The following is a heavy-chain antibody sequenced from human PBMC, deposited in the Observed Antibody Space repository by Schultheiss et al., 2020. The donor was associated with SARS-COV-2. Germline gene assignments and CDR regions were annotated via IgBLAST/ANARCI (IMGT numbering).Heavy chain of an antibody. V-gene: IGHV3-11*04. J-gene: IGHJ4*02. CDR1: GFTFSDYY. CDR2: ISSSGSTI. D-gene: IGHD3-3*01. Sequence: GGSLRLSCAASGFTFSDYYMSWIRQAPGKGLEWVSYISSSGSTIYYADSVKGRFTISRDNAKNSVYLQMNSLRAEDTAVYYCARIPGVYDFWSGYFVWGQGTLVTVSS. CDR3: ARIPGVYDFWSGYFV.